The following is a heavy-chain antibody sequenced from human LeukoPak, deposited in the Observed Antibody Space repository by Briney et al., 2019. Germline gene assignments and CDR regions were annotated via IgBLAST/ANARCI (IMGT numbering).Heavy chain of an antibody. Sequence: GSLRLSCAASGFTFSSYAMSWVRQAPGKRLEWVSAISGSGGSTYYADSVKGRFTISRDNSKNTLYLQMNSLRAEDTAVYYCAKEKAAAKNFDYWGQGTLVTVSS. J-gene: IGHJ4*02. D-gene: IGHD6-13*01. CDR3: AKEKAAAKNFDY. CDR2: ISGSGGST. V-gene: IGHV3-23*01. CDR1: GFTFSSYA.